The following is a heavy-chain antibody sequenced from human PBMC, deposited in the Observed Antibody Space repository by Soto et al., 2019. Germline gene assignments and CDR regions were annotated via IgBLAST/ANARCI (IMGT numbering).Heavy chain of an antibody. D-gene: IGHD6-19*01. CDR2: SDFSGRLT. Sequence: GGSLRHSCAASGFTSSMTWVRQAPGKGLEWVSASDFSGRLTYYADSVKGRFTIFRDTSVNTLFLQMNSLRTEDTAVYYCANILVGQWLVPGGYWGPGTLVTVSS. CDR1: GFTSS. V-gene: IGHV3-23*01. CDR3: ANILVGQWLVPGGY. J-gene: IGHJ4*02.